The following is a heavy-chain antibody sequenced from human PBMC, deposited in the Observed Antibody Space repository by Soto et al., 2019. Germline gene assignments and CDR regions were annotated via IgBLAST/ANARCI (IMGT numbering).Heavy chain of an antibody. CDR2: IKSKTDGGTT. CDR1: GFTFSNAW. J-gene: IGHJ4*02. D-gene: IGHD1-26*01. V-gene: IGHV3-15*01. Sequence: GGSLRLSCAASGFTFSNAWMSWVRQAPGKGLEWVGRIKSKTDGGTTDYAAPVKGRFTISRDDSKNTLYLQMNSLKTEDTAVYYCTTDANSEWDMIFDYWGQGTLVTVSS. CDR3: TTDANSEWDMIFDY.